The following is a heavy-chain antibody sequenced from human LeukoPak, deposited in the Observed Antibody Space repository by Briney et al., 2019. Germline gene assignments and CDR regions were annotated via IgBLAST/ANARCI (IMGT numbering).Heavy chain of an antibody. J-gene: IGHJ6*02. CDR2: IYSGGST. CDR3: ARDRVSYGSGTYYYYGMDV. D-gene: IGHD3-10*01. CDR1: GFTVSSNY. Sequence: GGSLRLSCAASGFTVSSNYMSWVRQAPGKGLEWFSVIYSGGSTYYADSVKGRFTISRDNSKNTLYLQMNSLRAEDTAVYYCARDRVSYGSGTYYYYGMDVWGQGTTVTVSS. V-gene: IGHV3-66*01.